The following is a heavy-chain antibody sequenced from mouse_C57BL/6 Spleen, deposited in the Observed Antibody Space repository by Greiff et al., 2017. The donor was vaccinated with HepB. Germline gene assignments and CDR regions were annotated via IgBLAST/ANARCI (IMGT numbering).Heavy chain of an antibody. D-gene: IGHD6-1*01. V-gene: IGHV1-39*01. Sequence: EVKLMESGPELVKPGASVKISCKASGYSFTDYNMNWVKQSNGKSLEWIGVINPNYGTTSYNQKFKGKATLTVDQSSSTAYMQLNSLTSEDSAVYYCARSDSPFYAMDYWGQGTSVTVSS. CDR2: INPNYGTT. J-gene: IGHJ4*01. CDR1: GYSFTDYN. CDR3: ARSDSPFYAMDY.